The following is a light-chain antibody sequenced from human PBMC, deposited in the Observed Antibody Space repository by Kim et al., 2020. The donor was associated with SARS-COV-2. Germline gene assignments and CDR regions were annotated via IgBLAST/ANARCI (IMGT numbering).Light chain of an antibody. CDR2: GAS. J-gene: IGKJ1*01. V-gene: IGKV3-15*01. CDR3: QQYNRWPRT. CDR1: QTISST. Sequence: VSPGDRATLSCRASQTISSTLAWYQQRPGQAPRLLIYGASTRATGVPARFSGGGSGTEFTLTISSLQSEDFAVYYCQQYNRWPRTFGQGTKVDIK.